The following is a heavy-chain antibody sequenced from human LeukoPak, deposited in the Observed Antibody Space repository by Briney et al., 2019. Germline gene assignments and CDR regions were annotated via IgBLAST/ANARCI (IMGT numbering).Heavy chain of an antibody. CDR2: IRYDGSKK. V-gene: IGHV3-30*02. CDR3: AKDKARGSQVGPRITAPGTFDY. Sequence: GGSLRLSCAASGFTFSTYGMHWVRQAPGKGLEWVAFIRYDGSKKYYADSVKGRFTISRDNSKNTLYLQMNSLRAEDTAVYYCAKDKARGSQVGPRITAPGTFDYWGQGTLVTVSS. J-gene: IGHJ4*02. D-gene: IGHD6-13*01. CDR1: GFTFSTYG.